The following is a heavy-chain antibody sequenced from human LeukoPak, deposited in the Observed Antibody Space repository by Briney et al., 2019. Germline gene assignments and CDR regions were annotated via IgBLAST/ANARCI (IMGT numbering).Heavy chain of an antibody. CDR2: INSDGSST. CDR1: GFTFSSYW. Sequence: GGSLRLSCAASGFTFSSYWMHWVRQAPGKGLVWVSRINSDGSSTSYADSVKGRFTISRDSSKNTLYLQMNSLRAEDTAVYYCAKGLSGSPPPYWGQGTLVTVSS. V-gene: IGHV3-74*01. J-gene: IGHJ4*02. CDR3: AKGLSGSPPPY. D-gene: IGHD3-10*01.